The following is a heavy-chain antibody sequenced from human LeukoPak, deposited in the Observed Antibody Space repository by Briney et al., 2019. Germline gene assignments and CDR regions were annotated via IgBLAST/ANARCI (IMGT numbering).Heavy chain of an antibody. CDR1: GFNFISYG. CDR3: ARDSVDYYYYGMDV. V-gene: IGHV1-18*01. Sequence: ASVKVSCKASGFNFISYGINWVRQAPGQGLEWMGWISAYNGNTNYAQKLQGRVTMTTDTSTSTAYMELRSLRSDDTAVYYCARDSVDYYYYGMDVWGQGTTVTVSS. CDR2: ISAYNGNT. J-gene: IGHJ6*02. D-gene: IGHD2-2*01.